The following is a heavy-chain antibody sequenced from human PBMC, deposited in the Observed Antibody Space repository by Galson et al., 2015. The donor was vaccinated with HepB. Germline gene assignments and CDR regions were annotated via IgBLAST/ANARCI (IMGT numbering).Heavy chain of an antibody. Sequence: PALVKPTQTLTLTCTFSEFSLSTRGVGVGWIRQPPGKALEWLALIYWNDDKRYSPSLKSRLTVTKDTSKSQVVLTMTNMDPVDTATYFCAHRPAKAPSYSSAARWVFSPCYFDFWGQGILVTVSS. CDR3: AHRPAKAPSYSSAARWVFSPCYFDF. V-gene: IGHV2-5*01. J-gene: IGHJ4*02. D-gene: IGHD6-25*01. CDR1: EFSLSTRGVG. CDR2: IYWNDDK.